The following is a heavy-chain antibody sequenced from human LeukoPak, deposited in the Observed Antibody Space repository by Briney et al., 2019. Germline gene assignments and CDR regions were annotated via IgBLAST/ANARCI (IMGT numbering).Heavy chain of an antibody. CDR2: IIPIFGIA. CDR3: ARDELVVPAAI. J-gene: IGHJ4*02. CDR1: GGTFSSYA. D-gene: IGHD2-2*01. V-gene: IGHV1-69*04. Sequence: SVKVSCKASGGTFSSYAISCVRQAPGQGLEWMGRIIPIFGIANYAQKFQGRVTITADKSTSTAYMELSSLRSEDTAVYYCARDELVVPAAIWGQGTLVTASS.